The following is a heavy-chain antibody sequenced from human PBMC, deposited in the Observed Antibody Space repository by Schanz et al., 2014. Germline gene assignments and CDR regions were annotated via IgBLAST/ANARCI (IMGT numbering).Heavy chain of an antibody. CDR1: GFSFSDYG. V-gene: IGHV3-11*06. CDR3: ARLGRMGAFDI. J-gene: IGHJ3*02. CDR2: ITTSTSYT. D-gene: IGHD2-8*01. Sequence: QVQLVESGGSVVQPGRSLRLSCAGSGFSFSDYGMHWVRQAPGRGLEWISYITTSTSYTNYADSVKGRFTISRDNAKKSLFLQMNSLRAEDTAVYYCARLGRMGAFDIWGQGTMVTVSS.